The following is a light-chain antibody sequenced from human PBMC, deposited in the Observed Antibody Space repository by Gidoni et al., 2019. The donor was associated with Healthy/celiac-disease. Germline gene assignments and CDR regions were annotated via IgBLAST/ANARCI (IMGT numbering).Light chain of an antibody. J-gene: IGKJ2*01. CDR1: QSVSSY. V-gene: IGKV3-11*01. Sequence: EIVLTQSPATLSLSPGERATLSCRASQSVSSYLAWYQQKPGQAPRLLIYDASNRATGIPARFSGSGSGTDFTLTISSLEPEDFAVYYCQQRSIWPPYTFXQXTKLEIK. CDR2: DAS. CDR3: QQRSIWPPYT.